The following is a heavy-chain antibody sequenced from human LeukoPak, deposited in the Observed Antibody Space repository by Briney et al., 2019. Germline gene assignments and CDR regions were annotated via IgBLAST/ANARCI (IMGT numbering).Heavy chain of an antibody. J-gene: IGHJ5*02. CDR3: ARGLVKSDIVVVPAAGGFDP. CDR2: MNPNSGNT. Sequence: ASVKVSCKASGYTFTSYDINWVRQATGQGLKWMGWMNPNSGNTGYAQKFQGRVTMTRNTSISTAYMELSSLRSEDTAVYYCARGLVKSDIVVVPAAGGFDPWGQGTLVTVSS. CDR1: GYTFTSYD. D-gene: IGHD2-2*01. V-gene: IGHV1-8*01.